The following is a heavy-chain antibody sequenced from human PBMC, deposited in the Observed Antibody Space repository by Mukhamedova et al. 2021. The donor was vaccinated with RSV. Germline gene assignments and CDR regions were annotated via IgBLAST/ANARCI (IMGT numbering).Heavy chain of an antibody. Sequence: AMSWVRQAPGKGLEWVGFIRSKAYGGTTEFAASVKGRFTISRDVSKSIAYLQMNSLKTEDTAIYYCARDTTGSYYASMDYWGQGTL. D-gene: IGHD1-26*01. J-gene: IGHJ4*02. V-gene: IGHV3-49*04. CDR1: A. CDR3: ARDTTGSYYASMDY. CDR2: IRSKAYGGTT.